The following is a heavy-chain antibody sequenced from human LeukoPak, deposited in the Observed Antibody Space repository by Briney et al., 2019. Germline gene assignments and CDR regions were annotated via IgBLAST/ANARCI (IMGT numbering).Heavy chain of an antibody. D-gene: IGHD6-19*01. Sequence: GGFLRLSCAASGFSFSTYAMTWVRQAPGRGLEWVSAISGSGGSTYYADSVKGRFTISRDNSKNTLYLQMNSLRAEDTAVYYCAKRRGVAGTGNYWGQGTLVTVSS. V-gene: IGHV3-23*01. CDR2: ISGSGGST. CDR3: AKRRGVAGTGNY. J-gene: IGHJ4*02. CDR1: GFSFSTYA.